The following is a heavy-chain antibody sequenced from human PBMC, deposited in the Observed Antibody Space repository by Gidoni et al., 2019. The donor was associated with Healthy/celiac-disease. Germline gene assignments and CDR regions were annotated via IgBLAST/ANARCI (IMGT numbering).Heavy chain of an antibody. D-gene: IGHD7-27*01. Sequence: QVQLVESGGGVVQPGRSRRLSCAASGFTFSSYGMHWVRQAPGKGLEWVAVIWYDGSNKYYADSVKGRFTISRDNSKNTLYLQMNSLRAEDTAVYYCAREWAELTGDRFDYWGQGTLVTVSS. CDR3: AREWAELTGDRFDY. CDR1: GFTFSSYG. CDR2: IWYDGSNK. V-gene: IGHV3-33*01. J-gene: IGHJ4*02.